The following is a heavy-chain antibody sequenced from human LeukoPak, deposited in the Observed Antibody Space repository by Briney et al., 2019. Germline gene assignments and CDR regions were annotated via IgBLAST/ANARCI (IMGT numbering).Heavy chain of an antibody. CDR1: GGSFSGYY. D-gene: IGHD3-10*01. Sequence: SETLSLTCAVYGGSFSGYYWSWIRQPPGKGLEWIGEINHSGSTNYNPSLKSRVTISVDTSKNQFSLKLSSVTAADTAVYYCARFRRYYYGSGSYYHVHWFDPWGQGTLVTVSS. J-gene: IGHJ5*02. CDR2: INHSGST. V-gene: IGHV4-34*01. CDR3: ARFRRYYYGSGSYYHVHWFDP.